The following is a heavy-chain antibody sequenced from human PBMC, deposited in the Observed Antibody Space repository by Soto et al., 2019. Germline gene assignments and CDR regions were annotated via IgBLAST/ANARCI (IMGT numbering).Heavy chain of an antibody. J-gene: IGHJ5*02. CDR2: IYYSGST. V-gene: IGHV4-30-4*01. D-gene: IGHD3-10*01. CDR1: GGSISSGDYY. CDR3: ARAHIYGSGSSNNWFDP. Sequence: SSETLSLTCTVSGGSISSGDYYWSWIRQPPGKGLEWIGYIYYSGSTNYNPSLKSRVTISVDTSKNQFSLKLSSVTAADTAVYYCARAHIYGSGSSNNWFDPWGQGTLVTVSS.